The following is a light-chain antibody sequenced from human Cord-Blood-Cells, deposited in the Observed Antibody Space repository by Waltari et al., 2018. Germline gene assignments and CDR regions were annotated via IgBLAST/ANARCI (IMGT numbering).Light chain of an antibody. CDR2: AAS. Sequence: DIQMTQSPSSLSASVGDRVTITCRASQSISSYLNWYQQKPGKAPKLLIYAASSLQSGVPSRFSGSGSVTDFTLTISSLQPEDFATYYCQQSYSTHQTFGQGTKVEIK. J-gene: IGKJ1*01. CDR1: QSISSY. V-gene: IGKV1-39*01. CDR3: QQSYSTHQT.